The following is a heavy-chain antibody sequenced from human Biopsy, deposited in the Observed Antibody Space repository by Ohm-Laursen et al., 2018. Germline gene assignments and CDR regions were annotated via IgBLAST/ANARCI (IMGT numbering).Heavy chain of an antibody. CDR2: VFDRGTT. CDR1: GDSITRSY. D-gene: IGHD3-3*02. J-gene: IGHJ3*01. V-gene: IGHV4-59*12. Sequence: PGTLSLTCPLSGDSITRSYWSWIRQSPGKGLEWIGHVFDRGTTNYNPSLKSRVTMSVDTSKKQLSLRLRSVTAADTAMYYCASVALGPTNDAFDLWGQGTMVVVSS. CDR3: ASVALGPTNDAFDL.